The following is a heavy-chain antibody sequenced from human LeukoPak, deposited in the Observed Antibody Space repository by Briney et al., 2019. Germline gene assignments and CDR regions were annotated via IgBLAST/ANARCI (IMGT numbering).Heavy chain of an antibody. J-gene: IGHJ4*02. V-gene: IGHV3-23*01. CDR3: AKAYCSSTSCPHNY. CDR1: GFTFSSYA. Sequence: GGSLRLPCAASGFTFSSYAMSWVRQAPGKGLEWVSAISGSGGSTYYADSVKGRFTISRDNSKNTLYLQMNSLRAEDTAVYYCAKAYCSSTSCPHNYWGQGTLVTVSS. D-gene: IGHD2-2*01. CDR2: ISGSGGST.